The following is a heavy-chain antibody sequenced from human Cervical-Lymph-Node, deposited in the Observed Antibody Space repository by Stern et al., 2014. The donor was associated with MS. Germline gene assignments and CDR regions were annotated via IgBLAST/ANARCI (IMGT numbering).Heavy chain of an antibody. CDR2: INPNGSVT. V-gene: IGHV1-46*01. CDR3: TRAVGGVGRE. J-gene: IGHJ4*02. CDR1: GYTFTNYY. D-gene: IGHD3-16*01. Sequence: QVQLGQSGPEVKKPGASVMVSCKTSGYTFTNYYIHWVRQAPGQGLEWMRIINPNGSVTASAQKFQGRLTMTRDTSTTTVYMRLITLTSEDTAMYYCTRAVGGVGREWGQGTLVFVSS.